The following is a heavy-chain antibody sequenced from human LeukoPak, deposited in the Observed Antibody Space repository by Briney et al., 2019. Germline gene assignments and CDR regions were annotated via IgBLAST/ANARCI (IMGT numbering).Heavy chain of an antibody. Sequence: GGSLRLSCAASGFTVSSNYMSWVRQAPGKGLEWVSVIYSGGSTYYADSVKGRFTISRDNSKNTLYLQMNSLRAEDTAVYYCARETYDILTGYYPGTSNAFDIWGQGTMVTVSS. J-gene: IGHJ3*02. CDR2: IYSGGST. V-gene: IGHV3-66*01. CDR1: GFTVSSNY. CDR3: ARETYDILTGYYPGTSNAFDI. D-gene: IGHD3-9*01.